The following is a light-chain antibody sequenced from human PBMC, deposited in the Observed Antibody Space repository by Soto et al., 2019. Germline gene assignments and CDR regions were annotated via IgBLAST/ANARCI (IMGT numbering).Light chain of an antibody. CDR2: GAS. Sequence: EIVLTQSPDTLSLSPGERATLSCRASRSVSSSYLAWYQQKPGQAPRLLIYGASSRATGIPDRFSGSGSGTDFTLTISRLEPEDFAFYYCQQYGSSPLTFGGGTKVDIK. J-gene: IGKJ4*01. CDR3: QQYGSSPLT. V-gene: IGKV3-20*01. CDR1: RSVSSSY.